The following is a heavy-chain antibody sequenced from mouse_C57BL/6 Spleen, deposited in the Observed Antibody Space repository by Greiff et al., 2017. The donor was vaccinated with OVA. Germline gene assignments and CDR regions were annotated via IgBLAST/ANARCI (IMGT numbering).Heavy chain of an antibody. J-gene: IGHJ4*01. CDR2: NDPSDSYT. V-gene: IGHV1-69*01. CDR1: GYTFTSYW. D-gene: IGHD1-1*01. Sequence: VQLQQPGAELVMPGASVKPSCKASGYTFTSYWMHWVKQRPGQGLEWIGENDPSDSYTNYNQKFKGKSTLTVDKSSSTAYMQLSSLTSEDSAVYYCARGGDLLRSFYAMDYWGQGTSVTVSS. CDR3: ARGGDLLRSFYAMDY.